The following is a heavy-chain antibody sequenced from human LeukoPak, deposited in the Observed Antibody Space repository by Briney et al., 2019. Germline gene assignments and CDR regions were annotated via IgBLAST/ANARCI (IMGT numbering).Heavy chain of an antibody. CDR1: GGSISSYY. J-gene: IGHJ1*01. CDR2: IYYSGST. D-gene: IGHD2-2*01. Sequence: PSETLSLTCTVSGGSISSYYWSWIRQPPGKGLEWIGYIYYSGSTNYNPSLKSRVTISVDTSKNQFSLKLSSVTAADTAVYYCARGPYCSSTGCYFLYFQHWGQGTLVTVSS. CDR3: ARGPYCSSTGCYFLYFQH. V-gene: IGHV4-59*01.